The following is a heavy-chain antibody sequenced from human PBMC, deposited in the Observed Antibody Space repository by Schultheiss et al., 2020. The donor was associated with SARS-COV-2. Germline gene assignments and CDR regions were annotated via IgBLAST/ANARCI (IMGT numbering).Heavy chain of an antibody. V-gene: IGHV1-18*01. CDR2: ISAYNGNT. J-gene: IGHJ4*02. CDR3: ARVPLLSYYYDSSIFDY. CDR1: GYTFTSYG. D-gene: IGHD3-22*01. Sequence: ASVKVSCKASGYTFTSYGISWVRQAPGQGLEWMGWISAYNGNTNYAQKLQGRVTMTTDTSTSTAYVELRSLRSDDTALYYCARVPLLSYYYDSSIFDYWGQGTLVTVSS.